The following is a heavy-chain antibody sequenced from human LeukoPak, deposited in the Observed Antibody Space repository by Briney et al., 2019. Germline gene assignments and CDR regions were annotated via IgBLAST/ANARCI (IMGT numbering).Heavy chain of an antibody. CDR3: ARGLTIFGVVILRTYGMDV. Sequence: GGFLRLSCAASGFTFSNYAMSWVRQAPGKGLECVSAISGSGTNTFYADSVKGRFTISRDNSKNTLYLQMNNLRAEDTAVYYCARGLTIFGVVILRTYGMDVWGQGTTVTVSS. V-gene: IGHV3-23*01. J-gene: IGHJ6*02. CDR2: ISGSGTNT. CDR1: GFTFSNYA. D-gene: IGHD3-3*01.